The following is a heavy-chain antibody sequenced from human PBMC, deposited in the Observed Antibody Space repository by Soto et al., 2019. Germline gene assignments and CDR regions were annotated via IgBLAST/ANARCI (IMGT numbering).Heavy chain of an antibody. CDR2: IIPIFGTA. J-gene: IGHJ3*02. Sequence: SSVKVSCKASGGTFSSYAISWVRQAPGQGLEWMGGIIPIFGTANYAQKFQGRVTITADESTSTAYMELSSLRSEDTAVYYCARSRRDGYNYEAFDIWGQGTMVTVSS. CDR3: ARSRRDGYNYEAFDI. D-gene: IGHD5-12*01. V-gene: IGHV1-69*13. CDR1: GGTFSSYA.